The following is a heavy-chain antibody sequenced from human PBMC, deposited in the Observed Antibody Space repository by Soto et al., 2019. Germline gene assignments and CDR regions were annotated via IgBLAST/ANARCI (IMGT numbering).Heavy chain of an antibody. J-gene: IGHJ4*02. CDR2: FSATSENT. V-gene: IGHV3-23*01. Sequence: EVQLLESGGGLVQPGGSLRLYCVGSGFFFSSYTMTWVRQAPGKGLEWVSSFSATSENTYYADSVRGRFTISRDNSKHTLFLQMNGLTAEDTAMYYGAEARAQQWVTRPFDYLGQGLLVVVSS. CDR3: AEARAQQWVTRPFDY. D-gene: IGHD6-19*01. CDR1: GFFFSSYT.